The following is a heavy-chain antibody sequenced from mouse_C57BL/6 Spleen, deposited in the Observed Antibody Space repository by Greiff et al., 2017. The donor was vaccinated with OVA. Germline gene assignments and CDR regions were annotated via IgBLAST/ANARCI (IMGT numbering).Heavy chain of an antibody. CDR3: ARRGYYGSSTGWYFDV. J-gene: IGHJ1*03. CDR2: LDPNSGGT. CDR1: GSTFTSYW. V-gene: IGHV1-72*01. Sequence: QVQLQQPGAELVKPGASVKLSCKASGSTFTSYWMHWLKQRTGRGLEWIGRLDPNSGGTTSNEKLKSKAKLTVNQPSGPAYMQLSSLTSEDSAVYYCARRGYYGSSTGWYFDVGGTGTTVTVSS. D-gene: IGHD1-1*01.